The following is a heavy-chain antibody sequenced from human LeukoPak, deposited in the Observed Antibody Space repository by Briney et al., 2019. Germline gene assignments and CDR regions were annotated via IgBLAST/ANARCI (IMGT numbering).Heavy chain of an antibody. V-gene: IGHV1-69*04. D-gene: IGHD3-22*01. J-gene: IGHJ6*02. CDR3: ARDIGWDDSSGYYHYYYYYGMDV. Sequence: ASVKVSCKASGGTFSSYAISWVRQAPGQGLEWMGRIIPILGIANYAQKFQGRVTITADKSTSTAYMELSSLRSEDTAVYYCARDIGWDDSSGYYHYYYYYGMDVWGQGTTVTVSS. CDR1: GGTFSSYA. CDR2: IIPILGIA.